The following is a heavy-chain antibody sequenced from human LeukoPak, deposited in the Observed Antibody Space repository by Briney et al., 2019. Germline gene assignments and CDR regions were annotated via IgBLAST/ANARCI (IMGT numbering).Heavy chain of an antibody. V-gene: IGHV4-4*07. CDR1: GGSISSYY. CDR2: IYTSGST. Sequence: SETLSLTCTVSGGSISSYYWSWIRQPPGKGLEWIGRIYTSGSTNYNPSFKSRVTMSVDTSKNQFSLNLNSVTAADTAVYYCARDSPGFSYFEYWGQGTLVTVSS. J-gene: IGHJ4*02. CDR3: ARDSPGFSYFEY. D-gene: IGHD3-9*01.